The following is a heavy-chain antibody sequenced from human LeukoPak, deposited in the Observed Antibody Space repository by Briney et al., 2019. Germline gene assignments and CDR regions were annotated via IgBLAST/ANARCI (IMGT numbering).Heavy chain of an antibody. CDR1: GYTFTIYG. CDR2: INPNSGGT. Sequence: GASVTVSCTASGYTFTIYGISWVRQAPGQGLEWMGWINPNSGGTNYAQKFQGRVTMTRDTSISTAYMELSRLRSDDTAVYYCARDRDCSGGSCPFDYWGQGTLVTVSS. D-gene: IGHD2-15*01. CDR3: ARDRDCSGGSCPFDY. V-gene: IGHV1-2*02. J-gene: IGHJ4*02.